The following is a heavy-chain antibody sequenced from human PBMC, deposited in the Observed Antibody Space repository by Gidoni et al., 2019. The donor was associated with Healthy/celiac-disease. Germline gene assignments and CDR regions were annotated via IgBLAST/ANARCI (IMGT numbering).Heavy chain of an antibody. J-gene: IGHJ2*01. V-gene: IGHV4-39*07. Sequence: QLQLQESGPGLVKPSETLSLTCTVSGGSISSSSYYWGWIRQPPGKGLEWIGSIYYSGSTYYNPSLKSRVTISVDTSKNQFSLKLSSVTAADTAVYYCARDADANGYFDLWGRGTLVTVSS. CDR1: GGSISSSSYY. CDR2: IYYSGST. CDR3: ARDADANGYFDL.